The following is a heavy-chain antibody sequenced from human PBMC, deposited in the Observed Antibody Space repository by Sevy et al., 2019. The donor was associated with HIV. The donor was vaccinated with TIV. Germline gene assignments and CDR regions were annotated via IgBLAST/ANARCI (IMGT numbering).Heavy chain of an antibody. CDR3: ARYLINRAGYGMDV. V-gene: IGHV1-8*01. Sequence: ASVKVSCKASGYTFTSYDINWVRQATGQGLEWMGWMNPNSGNTADAQKFQGRVTMTRNTSISTAYMELSSLRSEDTAVYYCARYLINRAGYGMDVWGQGTTVTVSS. J-gene: IGHJ6*02. D-gene: IGHD6-19*01. CDR2: MNPNSGNT. CDR1: GYTFTSYD.